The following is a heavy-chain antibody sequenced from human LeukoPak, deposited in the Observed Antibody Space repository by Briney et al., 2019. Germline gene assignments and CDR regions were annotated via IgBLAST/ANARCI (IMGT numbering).Heavy chain of an antibody. J-gene: IGHJ4*02. CDR2: ISESGDTT. CDR1: GFNFMNNA. Sequence: PGGSLRLSCAVSGFNFMNNAMTWVRQAPGKGLEWVSSISESGDTTYYADSVKGRFTISRDNSKNTLYLQMNSLRVEDAAVYYCVCGSCRPDYWGQGTLVTVSS. D-gene: IGHD1-1*01. CDR3: VCGSCRPDY. V-gene: IGHV3-23*01.